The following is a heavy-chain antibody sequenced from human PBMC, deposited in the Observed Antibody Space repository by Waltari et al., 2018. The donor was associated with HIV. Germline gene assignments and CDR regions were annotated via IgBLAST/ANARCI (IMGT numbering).Heavy chain of an antibody. D-gene: IGHD1-26*01. J-gene: IGHJ4*02. CDR1: GFSISSNNYY. Sequence: QLQLHESGPGLVKPSETLSLTCIVSGFSISSNNYYWGWIRQPPGKGLEWIGNIFYSRTTNYNPSLEGRVTISIDTSKSQFSLNLDSVTAADTAIYYCARHKNRGSYFPVDFWGQGTLVAVSS. CDR3: ARHKNRGSYFPVDF. V-gene: IGHV4-39*07. CDR2: IFYSRTT.